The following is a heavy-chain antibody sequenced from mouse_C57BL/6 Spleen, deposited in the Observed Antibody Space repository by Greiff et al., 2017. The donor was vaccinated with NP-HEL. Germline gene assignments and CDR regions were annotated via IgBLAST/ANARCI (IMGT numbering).Heavy chain of an antibody. CDR1: GYAFSSSW. CDR2: IYPGDGDT. CDR3: ARRVYYSNYEDYAMDY. D-gene: IGHD2-5*01. V-gene: IGHV1-82*01. J-gene: IGHJ4*01. Sequence: QVQLQQSGPELVKPGASVKISCKASGYAFSSSWMNWVKQRPGKGLEWIGRIYPGDGDTNYNGKFKGKATLTADKSSSTAYMQLSSLTSEDSAVYYCARRVYYSNYEDYAMDYWGQGTSVTVSS.